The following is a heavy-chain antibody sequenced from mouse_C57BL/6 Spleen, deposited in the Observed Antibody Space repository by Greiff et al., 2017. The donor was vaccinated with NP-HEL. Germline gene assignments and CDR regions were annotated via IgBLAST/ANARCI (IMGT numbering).Heavy chain of an antibody. CDR3: ARNSQSPYDYDGEVAWFAY. CDR1: GFSLTSYA. D-gene: IGHD2-4*01. Sequence: QVQLKESGPGLVAPSQSLSITCTVSGFSLTSYAISWVRQPPGKGLEWLGVIWTGGGTNYNSALKSRLSISKDNSKSQVFLKMNSLQTDDTARYYCARNSQSPYDYDGEVAWFAYWGQGTLVTVSA. CDR2: IWTGGGT. J-gene: IGHJ3*01. V-gene: IGHV2-9-1*01.